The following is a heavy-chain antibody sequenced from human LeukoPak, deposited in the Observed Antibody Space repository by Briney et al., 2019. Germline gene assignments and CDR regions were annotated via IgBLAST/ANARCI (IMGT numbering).Heavy chain of an antibody. CDR3: AGTYYDFWSGYYMRWLFDY. V-gene: IGHV3-7*01. J-gene: IGHJ4*02. CDR2: IKQDGSEK. CDR1: GFTFSSYW. D-gene: IGHD3-3*01. Sequence: GGSLRLSCAASGFTFSSYWMSWVRQAPGKGLEWVANIKQDGSEKYYVDSVKGRFTISRDNAKNSLYLQMNSLRAEDTAVYYCAGTYYDFWSGYYMRWLFDYWGQGTLVTVSS.